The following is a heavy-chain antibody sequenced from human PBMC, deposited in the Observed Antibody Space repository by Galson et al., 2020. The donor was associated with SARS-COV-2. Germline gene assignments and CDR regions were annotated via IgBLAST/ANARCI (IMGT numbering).Heavy chain of an antibody. Sequence: ASVKVSCKASGYTFTSYAMHWVRQAPGQRLEWMGWINAGNGNTKYSQKFQGRVTITRDTSASTAYMELSSLRSEDTAVYYCARSLAPYYYDSSVDDAFDIWGQGTMVTVSS. J-gene: IGHJ3*02. CDR3: ARSLAPYYYDSSVDDAFDI. D-gene: IGHD3-22*01. CDR1: GYTFTSYA. V-gene: IGHV1-3*01. CDR2: INAGNGNT.